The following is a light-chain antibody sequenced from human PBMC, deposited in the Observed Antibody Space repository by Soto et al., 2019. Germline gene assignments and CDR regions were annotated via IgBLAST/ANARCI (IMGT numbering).Light chain of an antibody. CDR3: QTWGTGLWV. V-gene: IGLV4-69*01. Sequence: QSVLTQSPSASASLGASVKLTCTLSSGHSSDAIVWHQQQPEKGPRYLMKVNSDGSHKKGDEIPDRFSGSSSGAERYLTISRLQSEDEADYYCQTWGTGLWVFGRGTKLTVL. CDR2: VNSDGSH. CDR1: SGHSSDA. J-gene: IGLJ3*02.